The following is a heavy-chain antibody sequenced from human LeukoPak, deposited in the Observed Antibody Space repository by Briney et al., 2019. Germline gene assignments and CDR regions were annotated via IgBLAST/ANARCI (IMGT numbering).Heavy chain of an antibody. J-gene: IGHJ5*02. Sequence: GGSLRLSCAASGFTFSSYSMNWVRQAPGKGLEWVSSISSSSSYIYYADSVKGRFTISRDTAKNSLYLQMNSLRAKDTAVYYCARAESWYDWFDPWGQGTLVTVSS. D-gene: IGHD6-13*01. CDR3: ARAESWYDWFDP. V-gene: IGHV3-21*01. CDR1: GFTFSSYS. CDR2: ISSSSSYI.